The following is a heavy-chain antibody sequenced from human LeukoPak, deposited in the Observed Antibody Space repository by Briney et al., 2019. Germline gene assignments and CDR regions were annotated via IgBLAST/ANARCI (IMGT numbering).Heavy chain of an antibody. D-gene: IGHD3-10*01. Sequence: PGGSLRLSCAASGFTFSTYSMNWVRQAPGKGLEWVSYIIGSTITYADSVKGRFTISRDNAKNSLYLQMNSLRDEDTAVYYCVRDHLWAFDIWGQGTMVTVSS. CDR1: GFTFSTYS. J-gene: IGHJ3*02. V-gene: IGHV3-48*02. CDR2: IIGSTIT. CDR3: VRDHLWAFDI.